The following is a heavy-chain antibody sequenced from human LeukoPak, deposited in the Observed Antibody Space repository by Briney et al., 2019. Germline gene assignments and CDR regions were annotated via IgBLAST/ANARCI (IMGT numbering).Heavy chain of an antibody. CDR3: ARSRGGNSNWFDP. V-gene: IGHV1-69*13. D-gene: IGHD4-23*01. CDR1: GGTSSSYA. Sequence: ASVKVSCKASGGTSSSYAISWVRQAPGQGLEWMGGIIPIFGTANYAQKFQGRVTIAADESTSTAYMELSSLRSEDTAVYYCARSRGGNSNWFDPWGQGTLVTVSS. J-gene: IGHJ5*02. CDR2: IIPIFGTA.